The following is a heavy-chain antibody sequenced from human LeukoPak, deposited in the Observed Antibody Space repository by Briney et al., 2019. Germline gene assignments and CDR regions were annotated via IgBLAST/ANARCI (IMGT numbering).Heavy chain of an antibody. CDR2: ISGSGGST. V-gene: IGHV3-23*01. CDR3: ARDLGSLSGVVPDAFDI. Sequence: PGGSLRLSCAASGFTFSSYAMSWVRQAPGKGLEWVSAISGSGGSTYYADSMKGRFTISRDNSKNTLYLQMNSLRAEDTAVYYCARDLGSLSGVVPDAFDIWGQGTMVTVSS. J-gene: IGHJ3*02. CDR1: GFTFSSYA. D-gene: IGHD3-3*01.